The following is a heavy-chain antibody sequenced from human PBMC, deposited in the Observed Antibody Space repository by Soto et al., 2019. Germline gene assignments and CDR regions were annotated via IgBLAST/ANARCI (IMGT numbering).Heavy chain of an antibody. J-gene: IGHJ4*02. V-gene: IGHV1-2*02. CDR2: INPNSGGT. CDR1: GYTFTGYY. D-gene: IGHD6-6*01. CDR3: ATSRAGGSRSPVFGY. Sequence: ASVKVSCKASGYTFTGYYMHWVRQAPGQGLEWMGWINPNSGGTNYAQKFQGRVTMTRDTSISTAYMELSRLRSDDTAVYYCATSRAGGSRSPVFGYWGQGTLVTACS.